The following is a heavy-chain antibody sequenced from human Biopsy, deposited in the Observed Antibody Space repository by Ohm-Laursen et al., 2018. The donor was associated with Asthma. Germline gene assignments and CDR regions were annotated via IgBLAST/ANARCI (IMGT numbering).Heavy chain of an antibody. J-gene: IGHJ6*02. Sequence: GSSVKVSCKAPGGTFSNFAISWVRQAPGQGLEWLGGIMTVFGTTKYAKKFQGRVTITADESTSTAYMEVTSLRSEDTAIYYCARCQVGYSSGWSLLLKKIYYSGMDVWGQGIAVTVSS. CDR2: IMTVFGTT. D-gene: IGHD6-19*01. CDR1: GGTFSNFA. CDR3: ARCQVGYSSGWSLLLKKIYYSGMDV. V-gene: IGHV1-69*01.